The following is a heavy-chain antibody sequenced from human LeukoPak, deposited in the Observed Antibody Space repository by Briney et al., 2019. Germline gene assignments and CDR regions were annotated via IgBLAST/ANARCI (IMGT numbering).Heavy chain of an antibody. J-gene: IGHJ4*02. CDR1: GFTFSSYG. V-gene: IGHV3-30*02. CDR3: AKDHSSSSGLDY. D-gene: IGHD6-6*01. CDR2: IRYDGSNK. Sequence: GGSLRPSCAASGFTFSSYGMHWVRQAPGKGLEWVAFIRYDGSNKYYADSVKGRFTISRDNSKNTLYLQMNSLRAEDTAVYYCAKDHSSSSGLDYWGQGTLVTVSS.